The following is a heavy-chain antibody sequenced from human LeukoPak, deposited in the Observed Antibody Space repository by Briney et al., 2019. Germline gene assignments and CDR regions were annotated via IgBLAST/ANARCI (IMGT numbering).Heavy chain of an antibody. Sequence: GGSLRLSCAASGFTVSSNYMSWVRQAPGKGLEWVSVIYSGGSTYYADSVKGRFTISRDNSKNTLYLQMNSLRAEDTAVYYCARETGWAAAGILESNAFDIWGQGTMVTVSS. J-gene: IGHJ3*02. CDR1: GFTVSSNY. CDR3: ARETGWAAAGILESNAFDI. D-gene: IGHD6-13*01. V-gene: IGHV3-53*01. CDR2: IYSGGST.